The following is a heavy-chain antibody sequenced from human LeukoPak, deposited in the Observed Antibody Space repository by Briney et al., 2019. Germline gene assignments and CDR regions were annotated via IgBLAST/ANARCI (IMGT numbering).Heavy chain of an antibody. Sequence: ASVKVSCKASGYTFTGYYMHWVRQAPGQGLEWMGRINPNSGGTNYAQKFQGRVTMTRDTSISTAYMELRSLRSEDTAVYYCARDYGGNSGWFDPWGQGTLVTVSS. CDR1: GYTFTGYY. CDR3: ARDYGGNSGWFDP. D-gene: IGHD2-21*01. V-gene: IGHV1-2*06. J-gene: IGHJ5*02. CDR2: INPNSGGT.